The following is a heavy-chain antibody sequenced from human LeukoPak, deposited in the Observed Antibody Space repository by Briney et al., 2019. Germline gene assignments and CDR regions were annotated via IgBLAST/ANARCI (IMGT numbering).Heavy chain of an antibody. CDR1: GGSISSGSYY. V-gene: IGHV4-61*02. CDR2: IYTSGST. Sequence: SQTLSLTCTVSGGSISSGSYYWSWIRQPAGKGLEWIGRIYTSGSTNYNPSLKSRVTISVDTSKNQFSLKLNSVTAADTAVYYCARARLRLDYWGQGTLVTVSS. CDR3: ARARLRLDY. D-gene: IGHD4-17*01. J-gene: IGHJ4*02.